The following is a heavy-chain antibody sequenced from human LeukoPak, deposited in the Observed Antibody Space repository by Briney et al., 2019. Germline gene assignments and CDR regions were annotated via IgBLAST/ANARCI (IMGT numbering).Heavy chain of an antibody. V-gene: IGHV4-30-4*07. CDR3: ARRRKVVAAIHLSWFDP. CDR2: IYYSGST. D-gene: IGHD2-15*01. Sequence: SETLSLTCAVSGGSISSGGYSWSWIRQTPGKGLEWIGYIYYSGSTYYNPSLKSRVTISVDTSKNQFSLKLSSVTAADTAVYYCARRRKVVAAIHLSWFDPWGQGTLVTVSS. CDR1: GGSISSGGYS. J-gene: IGHJ5*02.